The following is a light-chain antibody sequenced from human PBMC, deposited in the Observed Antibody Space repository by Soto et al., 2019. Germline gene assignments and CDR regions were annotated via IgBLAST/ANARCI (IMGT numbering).Light chain of an antibody. J-gene: IGKJ1*01. Sequence: DNQMTQSPSTLSASVGDRVTITCRATQGIGNYLAWYQQKPGKFPELLIYAASTLQSGVPSRFSGRGSGTDFTLTIGGLQPDDVATYYCQKYNTVPWTFGQGTKVEIK. V-gene: IGKV1-27*01. CDR2: AAS. CDR3: QKYNTVPWT. CDR1: QGIGNY.